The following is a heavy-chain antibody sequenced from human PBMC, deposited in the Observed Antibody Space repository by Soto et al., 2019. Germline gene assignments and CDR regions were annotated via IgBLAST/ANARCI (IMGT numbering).Heavy chain of an antibody. J-gene: IGHJ4*02. CDR2: ISGSGGST. CDR3: AKVGSRWYWDFDY. CDR1: GFTFSSYA. D-gene: IGHD6-13*01. V-gene: IGHV3-23*01. Sequence: EVQLLESGGGLVQPGGSLRLSCAASGFTFSSYAMSWVRQAPGKGLAWVSAISGSGGSTYYADSVKGRFTISRDNSKNTLYLQMNSLRAEDTDVYYCAKVGSRWYWDFDYWGQGTLVTVSS.